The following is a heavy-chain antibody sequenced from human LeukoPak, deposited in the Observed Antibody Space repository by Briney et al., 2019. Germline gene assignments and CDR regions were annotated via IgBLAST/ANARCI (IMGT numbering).Heavy chain of an antibody. D-gene: IGHD4-17*01. CDR1: GFSFSTYG. CDR3: AKDDLYGKFDY. J-gene: IGHJ4*02. Sequence: GGSLRLSYAASGFSFSTYGMSWVRQAPGKGLEWVSAITSSGGSTYYADSVKGRFTISRDNSKHTMYLQMNSLRAEDTAVYYCAKDDLYGKFDYWGQGTLATVSS. CDR2: ITSSGGST. V-gene: IGHV3-23*01.